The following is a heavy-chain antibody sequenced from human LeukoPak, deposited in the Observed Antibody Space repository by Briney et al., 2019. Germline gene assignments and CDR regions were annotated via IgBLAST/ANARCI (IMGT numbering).Heavy chain of an antibody. CDR1: GFTFGDYA. V-gene: IGHV3-30*04. D-gene: IGHD3-10*01. CDR2: ISYDGSNK. J-gene: IGHJ4*02. Sequence: GRSLRLSCTASGFTFGDYAMHWVRQAQGKGLEWVSVISYDGSNKYYADSVKGRFTISRDNSKNTLYLQMNSLRAEDTAVYYCAGYSYGSGYDYWGQGTLVTVSS. CDR3: AGYSYGSGYDY.